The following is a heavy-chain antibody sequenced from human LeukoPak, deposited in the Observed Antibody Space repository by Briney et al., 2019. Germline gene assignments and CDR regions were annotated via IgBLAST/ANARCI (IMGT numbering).Heavy chain of an antibody. CDR2: ISYDGSNK. CDR3: AKDLKRYCSGGSCYGDLGY. D-gene: IGHD2-15*01. Sequence: GGSLRLSCAASGFTFSSYGMHWVRQAPGKGLEWVAVISYDGSNKYYADSVKGRFTISRDNSKNTLYLQMNSLRAEDTAVYYCAKDLKRYCSGGSCYGDLGYWGQGTLVTVSS. CDR1: GFTFSSYG. J-gene: IGHJ4*02. V-gene: IGHV3-30*18.